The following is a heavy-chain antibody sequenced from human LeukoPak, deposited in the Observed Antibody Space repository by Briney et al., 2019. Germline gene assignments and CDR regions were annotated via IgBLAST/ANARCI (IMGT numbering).Heavy chain of an antibody. J-gene: IGHJ4*02. CDR2: INHGGST. D-gene: IGHD3-22*01. CDR1: GGSFSGYF. V-gene: IGHV4-34*01. CDR3: ARGPPLTYDGSGYYFFDY. Sequence: PSETLSLTCAVYGGSFSGYFWTWIRQPPGKGLEWIGEINHGGSTNYNPSLKSRVTISVDTSKNHFSLKLSSLTAANTAAYYCARGPPLTYDGSGYYFFDYWGQGTLVTVSS.